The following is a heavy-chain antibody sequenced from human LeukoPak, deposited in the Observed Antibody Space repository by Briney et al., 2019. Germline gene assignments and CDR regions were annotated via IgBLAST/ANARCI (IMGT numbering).Heavy chain of an antibody. CDR2: ISGSGGST. CDR1: GFTFSSYA. CDR3: AKDVNSSGYYLGFDY. J-gene: IGHJ4*02. D-gene: IGHD3-22*01. V-gene: IGHV3-23*01. Sequence: PGGSLRLSCAASGFTFSSYAMSWVRQGPGKGLEWVSAISGSGGSTYYADSVKGRFTISRDNSKNTLYLQMNSLRAEDTALYYCAKDVNSSGYYLGFDYWGQGTLVTVSS.